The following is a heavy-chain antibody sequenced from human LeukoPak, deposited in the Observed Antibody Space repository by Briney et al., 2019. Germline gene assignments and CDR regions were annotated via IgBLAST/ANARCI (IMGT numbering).Heavy chain of an antibody. V-gene: IGHV3-7*01. CDR3: ARTGTTFDY. Sequence: GGSLRLSCATSGFTFSGYWMSWVRQAPGKGLEWVANIKQDGSEKYFVDSVKGRFTISRDNAKNSLYLQMNSLRAEDTAVYYCARTGTTFDYWGQGTLVTVSS. D-gene: IGHD1-1*01. J-gene: IGHJ4*02. CDR2: IKQDGSEK. CDR1: GFTFSGYW.